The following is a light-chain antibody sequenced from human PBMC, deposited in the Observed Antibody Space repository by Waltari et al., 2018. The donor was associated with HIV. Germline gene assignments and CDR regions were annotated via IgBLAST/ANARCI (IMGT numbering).Light chain of an antibody. J-gene: IGLJ3*02. CDR1: SSTIGSRT. V-gene: IGLV1-44*01. CDR2: RND. CDR3: ATRGDSLSDVL. Sequence: SVLTQPPSASGTPGQRVTISCSGNSSTIGSRTVHWDQQITGTAPKLVIFRNDQRPSGVPDRFSGSKSGTSGSLAISGLQSEDEATYYCATRGDSLSDVLFGGGTRLTVL.